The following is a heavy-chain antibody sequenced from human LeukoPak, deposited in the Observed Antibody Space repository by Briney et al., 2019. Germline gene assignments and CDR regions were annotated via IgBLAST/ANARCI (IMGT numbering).Heavy chain of an antibody. Sequence: SETLSLTCAVYGGSFSGYYWSWIRQPPGKGLEWIGEINHSGSTNYNPSLKSRVTISVDTSKNQFSLKLSSVTAADTAVYYCARGLAVTSTRGYFFYWGQGTLVTVSS. CDR1: GGSFSGYY. D-gene: IGHD4-17*01. CDR3: ARGLAVTSTRGYFFY. J-gene: IGHJ4*02. CDR2: INHSGST. V-gene: IGHV4-34*01.